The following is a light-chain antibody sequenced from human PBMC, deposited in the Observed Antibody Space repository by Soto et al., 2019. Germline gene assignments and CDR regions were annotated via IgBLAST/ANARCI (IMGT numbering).Light chain of an antibody. J-gene: IGKJ4*01. Sequence: EIVLTQSPGTLSLSPGERATLSCRASQSVSSSYLAWYQQKPGQAPRLLIYGAFSRATGTPDRFSGSGSGTDFTLTISSLEREDFAVYYCQQYGDSRFTFGGGTKVEIK. CDR2: GAF. CDR1: QSVSSSY. CDR3: QQYGDSRFT. V-gene: IGKV3-20*01.